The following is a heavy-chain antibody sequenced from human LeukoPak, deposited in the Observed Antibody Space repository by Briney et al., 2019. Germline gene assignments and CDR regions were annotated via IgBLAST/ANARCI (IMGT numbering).Heavy chain of an antibody. Sequence: HRASVKVSCKASGYTFTSYDINWVRQATGQGLEWMGWMNPNSGNTGYAQKFQGRVTMTTDTSTSTAYMELRSLRSDDTAVYYCARVAKDYDFWSGYYTWGQGTXVTXXS. CDR3: ARVAKDYDFWSGYYT. D-gene: IGHD3-3*01. CDR2: MNPNSGNT. J-gene: IGHJ5*02. CDR1: GYTFTSYD. V-gene: IGHV1-8*01.